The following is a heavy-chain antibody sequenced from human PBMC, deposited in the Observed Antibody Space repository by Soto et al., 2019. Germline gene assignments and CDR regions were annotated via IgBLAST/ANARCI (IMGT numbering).Heavy chain of an antibody. CDR3: ARVPDR. CDR2: IYPGDSDS. V-gene: IGHV5-51*01. D-gene: IGHD2-2*01. Sequence: GESLKISCQVSGYSFTSNWIAWVRQMPGKGLEWMGIIYPGDSDSRYSPSFQGQVTISADKSISTAYLQWSSLKASDTAVYYCARVPDRWGQGTLVTVSS. CDR1: GYSFTSNW. J-gene: IGHJ5*02.